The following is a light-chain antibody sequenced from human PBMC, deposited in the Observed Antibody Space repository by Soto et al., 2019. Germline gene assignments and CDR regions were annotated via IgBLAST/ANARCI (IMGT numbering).Light chain of an antibody. CDR2: DVT. V-gene: IGLV2-14*03. J-gene: IGLJ1*01. CDR1: GSDIGSYNY. Sequence: QSALTQPASVSGSPGQSITISCTGTGSDIGSYNYVSWYQHHPGKVPKFIIYDVTNRPSGVSDRFSGSKSGNTASLTISGLQADDEADYYCNSYTSASTYVFGTGTKLTVL. CDR3: NSYTSASTYV.